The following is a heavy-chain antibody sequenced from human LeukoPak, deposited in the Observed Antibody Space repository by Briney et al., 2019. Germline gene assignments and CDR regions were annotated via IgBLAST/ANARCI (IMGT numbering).Heavy chain of an antibody. D-gene: IGHD3-22*01. CDR1: GVSISSYY. J-gene: IGHJ4*02. CDR3: ARETRNYYDSPAYYSFDY. Sequence: SETLSLTCTVSGVSISSYYWSWIRQPPGKGLEWIGEINHSGSTNYNPSLKSRVTISVDTSKNQFSLKLSSVTAADTAVYYCARETRNYYDSPAYYSFDYWGQGTLVTVSS. CDR2: INHSGST. V-gene: IGHV4-34*01.